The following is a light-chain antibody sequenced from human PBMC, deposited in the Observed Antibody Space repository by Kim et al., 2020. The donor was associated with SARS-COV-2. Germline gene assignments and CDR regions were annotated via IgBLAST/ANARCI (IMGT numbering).Light chain of an antibody. CDR1: SGHTTYA. V-gene: IGLV4-69*01. CDR3: QTWGPGGVA. J-gene: IGLJ3*02. Sequence: QLVLTQSPSASASLGASVKLTCTLSSGHTTYAIAWHQQQPEKGPRFLMRVNYAGTHNKGDGVPDRFSGSSSGAERYVTISSLQSEDEADYYCQTWGPGGVAFGGGTQLTVL. CDR2: VNYAGTH.